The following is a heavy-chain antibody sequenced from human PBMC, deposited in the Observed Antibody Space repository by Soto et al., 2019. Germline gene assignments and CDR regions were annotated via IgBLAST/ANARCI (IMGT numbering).Heavy chain of an antibody. V-gene: IGHV3-30-3*01. CDR2: ISYDGSKK. CDR1: GFTFSSYA. CDR3: ARLLRNIAVAGPLDY. J-gene: IGHJ4*02. D-gene: IGHD6-19*01. Sequence: PGGSLRLSCAASGFTFSSYAMHWVRQAPGKGLEWVAVISYDGSKKYYADSVNGRFTIPRDNSKSTLYLQMNSLRPEDTAVYYCARLLRNIAVAGPLDYWGQGTLVTVSS.